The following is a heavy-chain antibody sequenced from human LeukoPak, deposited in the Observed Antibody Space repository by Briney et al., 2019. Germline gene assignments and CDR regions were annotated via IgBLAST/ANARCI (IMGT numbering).Heavy chain of an antibody. J-gene: IGHJ5*01. CDR3: ARDIGDSSTRRNWFDS. CDR1: GFAFSNYW. Sequence: PGGSLRLSCAGSGFAFSNYWMSWVRQAPGKGLEWVANIKQDGSEKYYVDSAKGRFTISRDNAKNSLYLQMNSLRAEDTAVYYCARDIGDSSTRRNWFDSWGQGTLVTVSS. CDR2: IKQDGSEK. V-gene: IGHV3-7*01. D-gene: IGHD6-19*01.